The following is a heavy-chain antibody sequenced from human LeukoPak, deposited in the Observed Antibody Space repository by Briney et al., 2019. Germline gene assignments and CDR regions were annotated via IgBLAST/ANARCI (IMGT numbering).Heavy chain of an antibody. J-gene: IGHJ1*01. CDR2: INHSGST. V-gene: IGHV4-34*01. D-gene: IGHD3-22*01. CDR1: GGSFSDYY. CDR3: ARASGYYDSSGYVSEYFQH. Sequence: SETLSLTCAVYGGSFSDYYWSWIRQPPGKGLQWIGEINHSGSTNYNPSLKSRVTISVDTSKNQFSLKLSSVTAADTAVYYCARASGYYDSSGYVSEYFQHWGQGTLVTVSS.